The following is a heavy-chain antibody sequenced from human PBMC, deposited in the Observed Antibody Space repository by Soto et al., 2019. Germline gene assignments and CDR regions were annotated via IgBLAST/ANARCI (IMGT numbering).Heavy chain of an antibody. CDR1: GVTFSSYA. V-gene: IGHV3-23*01. D-gene: IGHD3-22*01. J-gene: IGHJ6*02. CDR3: AKGYYDSSGYTSESYYYYGMDV. Sequence: PGGSLRLSCSASGVTFSSYAMSWVRQAPGKGLEWVSAISGSGGSTYYADSVKGRFTISRDNSKNTLYLQMNSLRAEDTAVYYCAKGYYDSSGYTSESYYYYGMDVWGQGTTVTVSS. CDR2: ISGSGGST.